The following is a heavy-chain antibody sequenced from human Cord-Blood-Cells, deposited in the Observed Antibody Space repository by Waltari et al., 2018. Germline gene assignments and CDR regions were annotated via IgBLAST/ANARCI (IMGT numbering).Heavy chain of an antibody. V-gene: IGHV1-8*01. Sequence: QVQLVQSGAEVKKPGASVKVSCKASGYTFTRYDINWVRQATGQGLEWMGWMNPNSVNTGYAQKFQGRVTMTRNTSISTAYMELSSLRSEDTAVYYCARGVGARGGDAFDIWGQGTMVTVSS. CDR2: MNPNSVNT. CDR3: ARGVGARGGDAFDI. J-gene: IGHJ3*02. CDR1: GYTFTRYD. D-gene: IGHD1-26*01.